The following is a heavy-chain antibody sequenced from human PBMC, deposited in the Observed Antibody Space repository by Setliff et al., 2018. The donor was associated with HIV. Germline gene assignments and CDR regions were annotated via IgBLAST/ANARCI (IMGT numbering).Heavy chain of an antibody. CDR2: MNPNSGNT. V-gene: IGHV1-8*01. Sequence: ASVKVSCKASGGTFSGQDINWVRQATGQGLEWMGWMNPNSGNTGYAPKFQGRVTMTRDTSINTAYMELSSLTSDDTAVYYCASTWSRVPYYLMDVWGQGTTVTVSS. CDR1: GGTFSGQD. CDR3: ASTWSRVPYYLMDV. J-gene: IGHJ6*02. D-gene: IGHD2-8*02.